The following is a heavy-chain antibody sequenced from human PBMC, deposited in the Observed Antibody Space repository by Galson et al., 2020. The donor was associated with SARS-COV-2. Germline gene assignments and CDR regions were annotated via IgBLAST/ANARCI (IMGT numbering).Heavy chain of an antibody. D-gene: IGHD2-2*01. CDR3: AREDQLNSASFDY. Sequence: SETLSLTCTVSGYSISRGYYWGWIRQPPGKGLEWIGSIFHSGYTHYNPSLKSRVTMSLDTSRNHFSLKLNSVTAADTAVYYCAREDQLNSASFDYWGHGNLVTVSS. J-gene: IGHJ4*01. CDR2: IFHSGYT. CDR1: GYSISRGYY. V-gene: IGHV4-38-2*02.